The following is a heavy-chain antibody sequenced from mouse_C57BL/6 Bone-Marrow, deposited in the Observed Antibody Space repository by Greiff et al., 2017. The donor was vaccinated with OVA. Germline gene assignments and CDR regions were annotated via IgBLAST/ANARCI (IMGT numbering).Heavy chain of an antibody. D-gene: IGHD2-9*01. CDR3: ARPYYGYALAMDY. V-gene: IGHV5-9*01. J-gene: IGHJ4*01. CDR1: GFTFSSYT. CDR2: ISGCGGNT. Sequence: EVKVVESGGGLVKPGGSLKLSCAASGFTFSSYTMSWVRQTPEKRLEWVATISGCGGNTYYPDSVKGRFTISRDNAKNTLYLQMSSLRSEDTALYYCARPYYGYALAMDYWGQGTSVTVSS.